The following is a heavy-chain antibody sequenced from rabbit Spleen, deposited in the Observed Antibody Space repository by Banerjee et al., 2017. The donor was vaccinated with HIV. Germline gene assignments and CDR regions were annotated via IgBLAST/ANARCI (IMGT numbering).Heavy chain of an antibody. D-gene: IGHD1-1*01. Sequence: QEQLEESGGDLVKPEGSLTPTCTSAGFSFSSNYWICWVRQAPGKGLEWIACIYAGSSGTTYYASWAKGRFTISKTSSTTVTLQMTSLTAADTATYFCARGPVSGIHTYVDYFNLWGPGTLVTVS. CDR3: ARGPVSGIHTYVDYFNL. CDR2: IYAGSSGTT. CDR1: GFSFSSNYW. J-gene: IGHJ4*01. V-gene: IGHV1S45*01.